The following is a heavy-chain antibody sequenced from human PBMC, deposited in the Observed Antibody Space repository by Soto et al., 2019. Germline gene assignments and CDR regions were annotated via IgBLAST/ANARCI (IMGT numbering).Heavy chain of an antibody. CDR2: ISWNSGSI. Sequence: GGSLRLSCAASGFTFDDYAMHWVRQAPGKGLEWVSGISWNSGSIGYADSVKGRFTISRDNAKNSLYLQMNSLRAEDTALYYCAKDTIAAAGTFDYWGQGTLVTVS. J-gene: IGHJ4*02. CDR1: GFTFDDYA. V-gene: IGHV3-9*01. CDR3: AKDTIAAAGTFDY. D-gene: IGHD6-13*01.